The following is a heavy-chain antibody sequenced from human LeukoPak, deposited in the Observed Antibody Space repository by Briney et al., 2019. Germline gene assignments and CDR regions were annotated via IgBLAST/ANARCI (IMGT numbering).Heavy chain of an antibody. CDR3: AREGWVLVTTDYYYYMDV. Sequence: GSLRLSCAASGFTFDDYGMSWVRQAPGKGLEWVSSINWNGGSTGYADSVKGRFTISRDNAKNSLDLQMNSLRAEDTAVYYCAREGWVLVTTDYYYYMDVWGKGTTVTVSS. D-gene: IGHD1-1*01. J-gene: IGHJ6*03. CDR1: GFTFDDYG. CDR2: INWNGGST. V-gene: IGHV3-20*04.